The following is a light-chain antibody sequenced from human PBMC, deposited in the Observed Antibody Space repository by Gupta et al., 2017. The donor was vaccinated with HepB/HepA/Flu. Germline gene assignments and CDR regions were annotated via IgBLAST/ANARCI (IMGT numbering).Light chain of an antibody. CDR3: CAYGGIVSMVV. V-gene: IGLV2-23*02. J-gene: IGLJ2*01. CDR1: SSDIGTYDL. CDR2: EVT. Sequence: QSALTQPASVSGSPGQSITISCTGTSSDIGTYDLVSWYQQHPGKAPKLMIYEVTKRPSGVSNRFSGSKSGNRASLTISGLQAEDEADYYCCAYGGIVSMVVFGGGTKLTVL.